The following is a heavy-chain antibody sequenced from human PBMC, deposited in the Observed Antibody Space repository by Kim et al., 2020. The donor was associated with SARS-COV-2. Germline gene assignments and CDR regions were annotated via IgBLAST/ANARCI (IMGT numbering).Heavy chain of an antibody. V-gene: IGHV3-23*01. CDR3: AKDGGSLWATYFQH. D-gene: IGHD2-21*01. CDR1: GFTFSSYA. CDR2: ISGSGGST. Sequence: GGSLRLSCSASGFTFSSYAMSWVRQAPGKGLEWVSTISGSGGSTYYADSVKGRFTISRDNSKNTLYLQMSSLRAEDTAAYFCAKDGGSLWATYFQHWGQGTLVTVSS. J-gene: IGHJ1*01.